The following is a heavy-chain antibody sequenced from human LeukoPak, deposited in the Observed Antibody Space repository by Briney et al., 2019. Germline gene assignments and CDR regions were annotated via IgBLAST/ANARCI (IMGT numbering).Heavy chain of an antibody. J-gene: IGHJ4*02. CDR2: IVVGSGNT. D-gene: IGHD3-3*01. Sequence: WASVKVSCKASGFTFTSSVMQWVRQARGQRLQWIGWIVVGSGNTNYAQKFQERVTITRDMSTSTAYMELSSLRSEDTAVYYCAVRDYDFWRGYHSWGQGTLVTVSS. CDR1: GFTFTSSV. CDR3: AVRDYDFWRGYHS. V-gene: IGHV1-58*02.